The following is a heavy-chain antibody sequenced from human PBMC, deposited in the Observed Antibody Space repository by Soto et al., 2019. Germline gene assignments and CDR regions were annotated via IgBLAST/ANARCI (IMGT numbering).Heavy chain of an antibody. CDR1: GGTFSRYA. CDR2: IMPVSGAP. J-gene: IGHJ2*01. V-gene: IGHV1-69*13. D-gene: IGHD4-17*01. Sequence: ASVKVSCKASGGTFSRYAISWVRQAPGQGPEWMGGIMPVSGAPNYAQKFQGRVTFTADESTTTAYMELSSLRSEDTAVYYCATLTTMTTYWYFDLWGRGTLVTVSS. CDR3: ATLTTMTTYWYFDL.